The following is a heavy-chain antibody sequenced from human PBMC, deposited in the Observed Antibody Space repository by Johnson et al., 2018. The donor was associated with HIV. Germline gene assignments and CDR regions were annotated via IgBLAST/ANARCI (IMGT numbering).Heavy chain of an antibody. Sequence: QVQLVESGGGVVQPGRSLRLSCAASGFTFSSFAMHWVRQAPGKGLYWVAVISSDVSNKSSADSVKGRFTLPSNNSKNTLYLQMNRLRAEDTTMYYFLLPPSSPPYNAFDIWGQGTMVTVSS. J-gene: IGHJ3*02. CDR3: LLPPSSPPYNAFDI. V-gene: IGHV3-30-3*01. CDR1: GFTFSSFA. CDR2: ISSDVSNK. D-gene: IGHD2-15*01.